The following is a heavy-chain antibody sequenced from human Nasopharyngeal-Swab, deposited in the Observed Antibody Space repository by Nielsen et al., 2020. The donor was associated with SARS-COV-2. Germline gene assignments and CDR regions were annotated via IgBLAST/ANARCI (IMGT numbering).Heavy chain of an antibody. Sequence: GESLKISCAASGFTFSDYYMSWIRQAPGKGLEWVSYISSSSSYTNYADSVKGRFTISRDNAKNSLYLQMNSLRAEDTAVYYCAREADIVVVVAATYFDYWGQGTLVTVSS. D-gene: IGHD2-15*01. CDR2: ISSSSSYT. V-gene: IGHV3-11*06. CDR3: AREADIVVVVAATYFDY. J-gene: IGHJ4*02. CDR1: GFTFSDYY.